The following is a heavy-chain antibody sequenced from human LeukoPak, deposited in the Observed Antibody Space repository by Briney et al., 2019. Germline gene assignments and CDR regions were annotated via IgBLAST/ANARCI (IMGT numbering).Heavy chain of an antibody. CDR2: IRYDGSNK. J-gene: IGHJ5*02. CDR1: GFTFSSYG. CDR3: AKDVALSYDSSGT. V-gene: IGHV3-30*02. D-gene: IGHD3-22*01. Sequence: PSGGSLRLSCAASGFTFSSYGMHWVRQAPGKGLEWVAFIRYDGSNKYYADSVKGRFTISRDNSKNTLYLQMNSLRAEDTAVYYCAKDVALSYDSSGTWGQGTLVTVSS.